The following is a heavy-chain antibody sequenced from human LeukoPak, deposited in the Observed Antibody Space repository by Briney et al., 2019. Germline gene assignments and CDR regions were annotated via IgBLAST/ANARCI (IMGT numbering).Heavy chain of an antibody. CDR2: IYHSGST. Sequence: SETLSLTCTVSGYSISSGYYWGRIRQPPGKGLEWIGSIYHSGSTYYNPSLKSRVTISVDTSKNQFSLKLSSVTAADTAVYYCARDSGNFWSGYPTNDAFDIWGQGTMVTVSS. CDR3: ARDSGNFWSGYPTNDAFDI. J-gene: IGHJ3*02. CDR1: GYSISSGYY. V-gene: IGHV4-38-2*02. D-gene: IGHD3-3*01.